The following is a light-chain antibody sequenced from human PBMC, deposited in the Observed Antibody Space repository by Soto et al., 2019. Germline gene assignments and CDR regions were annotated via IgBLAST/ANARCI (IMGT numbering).Light chain of an antibody. J-gene: IGKJ4*01. V-gene: IGKV1-39*01. CDR1: RIINTY. Sequence: DIPVTQSPSSLSASVGDRVTLSCRASRIINTYLNWYQQKPGQAPTLLIYSASILQSGVPSRFSGSGSWTDFFLTISSLQPEDFAVYYCHQRYSNPLTFGGGTRVQIK. CDR2: SAS. CDR3: HQRYSNPLT.